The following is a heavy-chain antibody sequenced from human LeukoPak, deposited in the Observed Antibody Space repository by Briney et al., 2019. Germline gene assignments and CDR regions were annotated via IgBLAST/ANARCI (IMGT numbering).Heavy chain of an antibody. CDR1: GGTFTSYD. J-gene: IGHJ5*02. Sequence: GSSVKVSCKASGGTFTSYDINWVRQATGQGLEWMGWMNPDSGNTGYAQKFQGRVTITRNTSISTAYMELSSLRSEDTAVYYCARGEYYDFWSGYYWFDPWGQGTLVTVSS. CDR2: MNPDSGNT. D-gene: IGHD3-3*01. CDR3: ARGEYYDFWSGYYWFDP. V-gene: IGHV1-8*03.